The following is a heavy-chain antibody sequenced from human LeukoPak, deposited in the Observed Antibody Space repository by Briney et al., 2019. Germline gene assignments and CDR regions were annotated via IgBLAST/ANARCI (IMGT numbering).Heavy chain of an antibody. V-gene: IGHV3-15*01. D-gene: IGHD3-9*01. CDR2: IRSRSDGQPT. CDR1: GLSFSGAW. Sequence: GGSLRLSCATSGLSFSGAWMTWVRQPPGKGVEGVGLIRSRSDGQPTPYAAPVKCRFTISIHDSKNTIYLQMNSLKTEDTAVYYCNTDINTIYDKVQGGQGTLVTVSP. CDR3: NTDINTIYDKVQ. J-gene: IGHJ4*02.